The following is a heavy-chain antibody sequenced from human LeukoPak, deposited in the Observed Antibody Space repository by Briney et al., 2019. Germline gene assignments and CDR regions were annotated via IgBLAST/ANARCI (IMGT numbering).Heavy chain of an antibody. CDR1: GYTFTGYY. CDR2: INPNSGGT. CDR3: ARGGIVPAAILVYLDY. V-gene: IGHV1-2*02. J-gene: IGHJ4*02. D-gene: IGHD2-2*01. Sequence: ASVKVSCKASGYTFTGYYMHWVRQAPGQGLEWMGWINPNSGGTNYAQKFQGRVTMTRDTSISTAYMELSRLRSDDAAVYYCARGGIVPAAILVYLDYWGQGTLVTVSS.